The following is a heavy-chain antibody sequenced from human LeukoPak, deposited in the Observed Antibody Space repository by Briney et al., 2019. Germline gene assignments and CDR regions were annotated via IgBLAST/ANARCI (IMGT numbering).Heavy chain of an antibody. CDR3: ARDPEKTTVVTLGCYYYYMDV. V-gene: IGHV3-30*02. CDR1: GFTFSSYG. D-gene: IGHD4-23*01. Sequence: GGSLRLSCAASGFTFSSYGMHWVRQAPGKGLEWVAFIRYDGSNKYYADSVKGRFTISRDNSKNTLYLQMNSLRAEDTAVYYCARDPEKTTVVTLGCYYYYMDVWGKGTTVTVSS. J-gene: IGHJ6*03. CDR2: IRYDGSNK.